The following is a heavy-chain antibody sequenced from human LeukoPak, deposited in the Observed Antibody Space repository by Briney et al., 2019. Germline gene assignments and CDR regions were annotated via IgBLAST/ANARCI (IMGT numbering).Heavy chain of an antibody. CDR2: IKQDGSEK. CDR1: GFTFSSYW. D-gene: IGHD2-15*01. J-gene: IGHJ6*02. V-gene: IGHV3-7*04. CDR3: AGEEYCSGGSCYFLYYYYGMDV. Sequence: PGGSLRLSCAASGFTFSSYWMSWVRQAPGKGLEWVANIKQDGSEKYYVDSVKGRFTISRDNAKNSLYLQMNSLRAEDTAVYYCAGEEYCSGGSCYFLYYYYGMDVWGQGTTVTVSS.